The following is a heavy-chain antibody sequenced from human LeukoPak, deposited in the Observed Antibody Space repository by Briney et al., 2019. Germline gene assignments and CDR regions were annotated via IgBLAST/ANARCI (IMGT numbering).Heavy chain of an antibody. CDR3: ARRGVWVNVVGSTWYYFDL. CDR2: IFSGDSET. CDR1: GYTLNSYR. D-gene: IGHD2-15*01. V-gene: IGHV5-51*01. Sequence: GKSLKISCKGSGYTLNSYRIAGVRQRPGRGLEWMGTIFSGDSETRYSPAFQDQVTISADKSIDTSYLQWSSLKASDTAIYYCARRGVWVNVVGSTWYYFDLWGQGTLVTVSS. J-gene: IGHJ4*02.